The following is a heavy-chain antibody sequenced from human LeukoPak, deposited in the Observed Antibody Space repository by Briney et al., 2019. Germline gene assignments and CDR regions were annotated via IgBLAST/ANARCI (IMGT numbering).Heavy chain of an antibody. CDR3: AKSSRPSLGGRTQFDY. CDR2: ISGSGGST. J-gene: IGHJ4*02. CDR1: GFTFSSYA. Sequence: GGSLRLSCAASGFTFSSYAMSWVRQAPGKGLEWVSAISGSGGSTYYADSVKGRFTISRDNSKNTLYLQMNSLRAEDTAVYYCAKSSRPSLGGRTQFDYWGQGTLVTVSS. D-gene: IGHD6-19*01. V-gene: IGHV3-23*01.